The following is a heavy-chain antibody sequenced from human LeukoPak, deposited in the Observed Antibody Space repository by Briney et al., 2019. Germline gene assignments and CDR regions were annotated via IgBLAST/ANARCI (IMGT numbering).Heavy chain of an antibody. CDR3: ARGAMIRVLAD. V-gene: IGHV4-61*02. CDR2: FSTGGSA. D-gene: IGHD3-10*01. J-gene: IGHJ4*02. CDR1: SDSISSGFFH. Sequence: SETLSLTCTVSSDSISSGFFHWTWIRQPAGKGLEWIGRFSTGGSANYNPSLKSRVSISVDTSKNQFSLKLSSVTAADTAVYYCARGAMIRVLADWGQGTLVTVSS.